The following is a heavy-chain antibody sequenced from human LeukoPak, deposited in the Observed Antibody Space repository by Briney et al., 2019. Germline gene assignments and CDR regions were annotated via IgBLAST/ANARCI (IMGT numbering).Heavy chain of an antibody. D-gene: IGHD3-22*01. CDR1: GFTFTGYA. Sequence: GVLRLSCAASGFTFTGYAMSWLRQAPGKGPEFVSAISGDAANTFYADSVKGRFTVSRDNSQNILYLQLSNLRAEDTAVYYCAKQDYYDSSGFSPLFQHWGPGTLVTVSS. J-gene: IGHJ1*01. CDR2: ISGDAANT. CDR3: AKQDYYDSSGFSPLFQH. V-gene: IGHV3-23*01.